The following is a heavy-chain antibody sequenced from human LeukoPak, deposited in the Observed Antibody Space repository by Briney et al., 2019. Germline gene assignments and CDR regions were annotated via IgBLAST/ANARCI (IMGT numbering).Heavy chain of an antibody. Sequence: SETLSLTCTVSGDSINSHSYYWGWIRQPPGKGLEWIGSVYYDGTSYSNPSLKSRVAVFVDTSRDQFSLDLSFVTAADTALYYCVRHISTNTGYFDACGQGTLVSVSS. CDR2: VYYDGTS. D-gene: IGHD5-24*01. V-gene: IGHV4-39*01. CDR3: VRHISTNTGYFDA. CDR1: GDSINSHSYY. J-gene: IGHJ4*02.